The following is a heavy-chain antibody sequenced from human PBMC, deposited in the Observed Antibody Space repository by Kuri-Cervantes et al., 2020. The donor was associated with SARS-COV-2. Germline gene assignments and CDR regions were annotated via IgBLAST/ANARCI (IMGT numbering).Heavy chain of an antibody. V-gene: IGHV3-23*01. CDR2: ISGSGGST. CDR3: ARESGHPYYYYYGMDV. D-gene: IGHD3-10*01. J-gene: IGHJ6*02. CDR1: GFTFSSYA. Sequence: GESLKISCAASGFTFSSYAMSWVRQAPGKGLEWVSAISGSGGSTYYADSVKGRFTISRDNSKNTLYLQMNSLRAEDTAVYYCARESGHPYYYYYGMDVWGQGTTVTVSS.